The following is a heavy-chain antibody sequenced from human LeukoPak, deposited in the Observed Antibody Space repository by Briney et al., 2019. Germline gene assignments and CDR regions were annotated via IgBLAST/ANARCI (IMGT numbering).Heavy chain of an antibody. CDR1: GGSISSGSYY. Sequence: SETLSLTCTVSGGSISSGSYYWSWIRQPAGKGLEWIGRIYTSGSTNYNPSLKSRVTISVDTSKNQFSLKLSSVTAADTAVYYCARADDYGDNFDYWGQGTLVTVSS. V-gene: IGHV4-61*02. CDR3: ARADDYGDNFDY. D-gene: IGHD4-17*01. J-gene: IGHJ4*02. CDR2: IYTSGST.